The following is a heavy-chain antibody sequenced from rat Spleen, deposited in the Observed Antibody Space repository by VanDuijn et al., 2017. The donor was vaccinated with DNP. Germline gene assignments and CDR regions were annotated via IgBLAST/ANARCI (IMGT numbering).Heavy chain of an antibody. J-gene: IGHJ2*01. CDR2: IDGAGST. D-gene: IGHD5-1*01. CDR3: AIQLGVFDY. V-gene: IGHV3-3*01. CDR1: GYSITSSFR. Sequence: EVQLQESGPGPVKPSQSLSLTCSVTGYSITSSFRCTWIRKFPGDKPECMGNIDGAGSTDYNPSLKSRFSITRETSKNQFFLQVNSLTPEDSATYYCAIQLGVFDYWGQGVMVTVSS.